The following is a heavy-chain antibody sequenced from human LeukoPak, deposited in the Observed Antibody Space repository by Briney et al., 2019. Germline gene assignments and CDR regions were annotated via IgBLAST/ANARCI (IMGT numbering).Heavy chain of an antibody. CDR1: GFTFSSYA. J-gene: IGHJ6*03. D-gene: IGHD6-19*01. CDR2: ISGSGGST. Sequence: PGGSLRLSCAASGFTFSSYAMSWVRQAPGKGLEWVSAISGSGGSTYYADSVKGRFTISRDNSKDTLYLQMNSLRAEDTAVYYCAKGGAIAVAGIPPPRYYYYYYYMDVWGKGTTVTVSS. V-gene: IGHV3-23*01. CDR3: AKGGAIAVAGIPPPRYYYYYYYMDV.